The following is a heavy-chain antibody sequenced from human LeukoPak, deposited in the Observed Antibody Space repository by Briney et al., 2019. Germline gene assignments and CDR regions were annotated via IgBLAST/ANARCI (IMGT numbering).Heavy chain of an antibody. D-gene: IGHD3-10*01. CDR3: ARRVGDYYGSGSKYGMDV. J-gene: IGHJ6*02. V-gene: IGHV5-51*01. CDR1: GYSFTTYW. Sequence: GESLKISCQGSGYSFTTYWIGWVRQMPGKGLEWMGIIYPGNSNTRYSPSFQGQVTISADKSISTAYLQWSSLKASDTATYYCARRVGDYYGSGSKYGMDVWGQGTTVTVSS. CDR2: IYPGNSNT.